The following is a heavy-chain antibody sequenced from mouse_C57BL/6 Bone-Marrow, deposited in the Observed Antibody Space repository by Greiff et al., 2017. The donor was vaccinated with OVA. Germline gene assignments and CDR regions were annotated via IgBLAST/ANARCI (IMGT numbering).Heavy chain of an antibody. D-gene: IGHD2-4*01. CDR3: TRYYDYDGYAMDY. Sequence: VKLVESGAELVRPGASVTLSCKASGYTFTDYEMHWVKQTPVHGLEWIGAIDPETGGTAYNQKFKGKAILTADKSSSTAYMELRSLTSEDSAVYYCTRYYDYDGYAMDYWGQGTSVTVSS. V-gene: IGHV1-15*01. CDR2: IDPETGGT. CDR1: GYTFTDYE. J-gene: IGHJ4*01.